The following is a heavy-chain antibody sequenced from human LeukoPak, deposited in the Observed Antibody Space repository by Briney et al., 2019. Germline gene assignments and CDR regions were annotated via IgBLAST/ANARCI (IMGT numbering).Heavy chain of an antibody. CDR3: ARGAMATTPFFDY. V-gene: IGHV4-59*01. CDR2: VYYTGST. CDR1: GGSISSYY. Sequence: PSETLSLTCTVSGGSISSYYWTWIRQPPGKGLEWIGYVYYTGSTNFNPSLKSRVTMSLDTSRNQFSLELTSLTAADTAVYYCARGAMATTPFFDYWGQGTLVTVSS. D-gene: IGHD5-24*01. J-gene: IGHJ4*02.